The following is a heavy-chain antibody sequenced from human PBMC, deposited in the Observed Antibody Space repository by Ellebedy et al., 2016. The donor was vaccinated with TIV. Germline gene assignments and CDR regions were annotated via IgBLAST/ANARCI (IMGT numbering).Heavy chain of an antibody. CDR2: ISYDVTNK. V-gene: IGHV3-30*04. CDR3: AGRAYNWNDGSLFDY. J-gene: IGHJ4*02. Sequence: GGSLRLSCAASGFTFSRHSMHWVRQAPGKGLEWVAVISYDVTNKFYRDSVTGRFSISRDNSKNTLYLQMNSLRAEDTAVYYCAGRAYNWNDGSLFDYWGQGTLVTVSS. D-gene: IGHD1-1*01. CDR1: GFTFSRHS.